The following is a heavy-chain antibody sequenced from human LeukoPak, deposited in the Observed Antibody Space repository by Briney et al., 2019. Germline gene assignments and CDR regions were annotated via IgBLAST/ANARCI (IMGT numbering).Heavy chain of an antibody. CDR2: INPNSRGT. J-gene: IGHJ4*02. Sequence: ASVKVSCKASGYTFTGYYMHWVRQAPGQGLERMGWINPNSRGTNYAQKFQGRVTMTRATSISTAYMELSSLRSDDTAVYYCARDLCSSTSCYVRYWGQGTLVTVSS. D-gene: IGHD2-2*01. CDR3: ARDLCSSTSCYVRY. V-gene: IGHV1-2*02. CDR1: GYTFTGYY.